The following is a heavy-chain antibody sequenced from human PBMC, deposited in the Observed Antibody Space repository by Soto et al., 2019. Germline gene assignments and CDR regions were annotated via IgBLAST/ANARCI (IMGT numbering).Heavy chain of an antibody. CDR3: ARIAASGRGWDV. J-gene: IGHJ6*02. V-gene: IGHV3-7*01. D-gene: IGHD6-13*01. Sequence: EVQLVESGGGLVQPGGSLRLSCVDSEFTFSSYWMSWVRQAPVKGLEWVGNIKQDGSEENYVDSVKGRFTISRDNAKNSMYLQMNSLRAEDTAVYYCARIAASGRGWDVWGQGTTVVVSS. CDR1: EFTFSSYW. CDR2: IKQDGSEE.